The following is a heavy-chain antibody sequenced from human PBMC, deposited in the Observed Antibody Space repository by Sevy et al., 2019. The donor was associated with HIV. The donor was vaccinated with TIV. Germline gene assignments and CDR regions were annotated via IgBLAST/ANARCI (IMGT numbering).Heavy chain of an antibody. D-gene: IGHD3-22*01. J-gene: IGHJ4*02. CDR1: GHTLNQLS. CDR2: FDPEDGET. Sequence: ASVKVSCKVSGHTLNQLSMHWVRQAPGKGLEWMGRFDPEDGETIYAQRFQGRFTMTEDKSTDTAYMHLSSLRSEDTAVYYCASAREYYEDNSGYFDYWGQGTLVTVSS. V-gene: IGHV1-24*01. CDR3: ASAREYYEDNSGYFDY.